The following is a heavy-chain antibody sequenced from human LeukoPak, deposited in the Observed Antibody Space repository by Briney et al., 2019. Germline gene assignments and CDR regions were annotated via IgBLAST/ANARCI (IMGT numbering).Heavy chain of an antibody. V-gene: IGHV3-30*04. CDR1: GFTFSSYA. D-gene: IGHD3-10*02. CDR3: AELGITMIGGV. Sequence: GGSLRLSCAASGFTFSSYAMHWVRQAPGKGLEWVAAISYDASNKYYADSVEGRFTISRDNSKNTLYLQMNSLRAEDTAVYYCAELGITMIGGVWGKGTTVTVSS. CDR2: ISYDASNK. J-gene: IGHJ6*04.